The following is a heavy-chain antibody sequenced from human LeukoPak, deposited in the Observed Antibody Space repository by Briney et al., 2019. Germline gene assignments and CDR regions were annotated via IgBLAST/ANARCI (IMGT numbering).Heavy chain of an antibody. CDR2: ISTNSGH. V-gene: IGHV1-18*01. CDR3: ARDFFQSGGSWYDCFDP. J-gene: IGHJ5*02. Sequence: VASVKVSCKSSGYTFSNYGISWVRHAPGQGLEWMGWISTNSGHKAQKFQDRVTMTTDTSTSTSYMELRSLRSDDTAVYYCARDFFQSGGSWYDCFDPWGQGTLVTVCS. D-gene: IGHD2-15*01. CDR1: GYTFSNYG.